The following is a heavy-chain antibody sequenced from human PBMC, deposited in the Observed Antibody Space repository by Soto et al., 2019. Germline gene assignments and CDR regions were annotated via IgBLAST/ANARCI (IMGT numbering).Heavy chain of an antibody. CDR3: ARSLRGYSYGPFDY. J-gene: IGHJ4*02. D-gene: IGHD5-18*01. CDR2: IYYSGST. V-gene: IGHV4-39*07. Sequence: SETLSLTCTVSGGSISSSSYYWGWIRQPPGKGLEWIGSIYYSGSTNYNPSLKSRVTISVDTSKNEFSLKVSSVTASDTAVYYCARSLRGYSYGPFDYWGQGILVTVSS. CDR1: GGSISSSSYY.